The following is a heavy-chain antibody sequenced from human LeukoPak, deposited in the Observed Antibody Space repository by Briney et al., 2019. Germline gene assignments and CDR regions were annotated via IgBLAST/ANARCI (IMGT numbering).Heavy chain of an antibody. CDR2: IYYSGST. D-gene: IGHD1-26*01. V-gene: IGHV4-39*01. CDR1: GRSISSNKYY. CDR3: ATPYSGGYQGLDI. Sequence: PSETLSLTCTVSGRSISSNKYYWAWIRQPPGKGLEWIVSIYYSGSTHYNPTLKSRVTIFVDTSKNQFSLKLSSVTAADTAVYYCATPYSGGYQGLDIWGQGTMVTVSP. J-gene: IGHJ3*02.